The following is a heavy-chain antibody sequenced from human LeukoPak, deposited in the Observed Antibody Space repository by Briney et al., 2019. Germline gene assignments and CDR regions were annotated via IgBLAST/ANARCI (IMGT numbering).Heavy chain of an antibody. CDR3: ARLAVFPL. Sequence: GASVKVSCKASGYTFIDYYIYWMRQAPGQGLEWMGWINPTSGGTNYAQKFKGRVTMTRDTSISTAYMELSGLRSDDTAVYYCARLAVFPLWGQGTLVTVSS. CDR1: GYTFIDYY. V-gene: IGHV1-2*02. J-gene: IGHJ4*02. CDR2: INPTSGGT. D-gene: IGHD3-3*01.